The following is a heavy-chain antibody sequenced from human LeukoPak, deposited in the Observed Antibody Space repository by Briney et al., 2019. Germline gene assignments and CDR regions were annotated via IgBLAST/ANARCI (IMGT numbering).Heavy chain of an antibody. V-gene: IGHV3-30*02. CDR2: IRYDGSNK. J-gene: IGHJ4*02. Sequence: GGSLRLSCAASGFTFSSYGMHWVRQAPGKGLEWVAFIRYDGSNKYYAGSVKGRFTISRDNSKNTLYLQMNSLRAEDTAVYYCAKDEAHTFDYWGQGTLVTVSS. CDR3: AKDEAHTFDY. CDR1: GFTFSSYG. D-gene: IGHD6-6*01.